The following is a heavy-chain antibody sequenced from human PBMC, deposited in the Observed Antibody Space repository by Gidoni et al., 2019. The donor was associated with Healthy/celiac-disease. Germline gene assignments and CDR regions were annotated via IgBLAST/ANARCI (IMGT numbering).Heavy chain of an antibody. Sequence: QVQLVESGGGVVHPGRSLSLSCPASGFTFSSYAMHWVRQAPGKGVEWVAVISYDGSNKYYADSVKGLFTISRDNSKNTLYLQMNSLRAEDTAVYYCARDNWNYGYYYGMDVWGQGTTVTVSS. CDR1: GFTFSSYA. J-gene: IGHJ6*02. V-gene: IGHV3-30*16. D-gene: IGHD1-7*01. CDR3: ARDNWNYGYYYGMDV. CDR2: ISYDGSNK.